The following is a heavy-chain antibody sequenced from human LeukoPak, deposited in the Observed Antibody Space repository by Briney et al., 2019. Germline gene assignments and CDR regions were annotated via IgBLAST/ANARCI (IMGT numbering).Heavy chain of an antibody. V-gene: IGHV4-59*01. Sequence: SETLSLTCTVSGGSINSDYWCWLRQPPGKGLEWIGYIYYTGSTNYNPSLKNRVTISVDTSRKQFSLKMSSVTAADTAVYYCARGAGWYQFWGQGTLVTVSS. D-gene: IGHD6-19*01. CDR2: IYYTGST. CDR3: ARGAGWYQF. J-gene: IGHJ4*02. CDR1: GGSINSDY.